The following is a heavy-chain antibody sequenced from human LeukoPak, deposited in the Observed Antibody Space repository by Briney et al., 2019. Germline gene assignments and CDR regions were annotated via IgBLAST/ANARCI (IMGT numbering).Heavy chain of an antibody. CDR1: GGSFSGYY. CDR3: ARAIDILTGYYSIDY. J-gene: IGHJ4*02. Sequence: SETLSLTCAVYGGSFSGYYWSWIRQPPGKGLEWIGEINHSGSTNYNPSLKSRVTISVDTSKNQFSLKLSSVTAADTAVYYCARAIDILTGYYSIDYWGQGTLVTVSS. D-gene: IGHD3-9*01. CDR2: INHSGST. V-gene: IGHV4-34*01.